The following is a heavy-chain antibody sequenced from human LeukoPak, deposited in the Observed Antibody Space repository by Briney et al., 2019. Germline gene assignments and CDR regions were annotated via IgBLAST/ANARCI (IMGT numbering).Heavy chain of an antibody. D-gene: IGHD2-2*01. V-gene: IGHV1-69*13. CDR2: IIPIFGTA. Sequence: GASVKVSCKASGYTFTSYGISWVRQAPGQGLEWMGGIIPIFGTANYAQKFQGRVTITADESTSTAYMELSSLRSEDTAVYYCARGNYGVPAAIRPPDYWGQGTLVTVSS. CDR3: ARGNYGVPAAIRPPDY. J-gene: IGHJ4*02. CDR1: GYTFTSYG.